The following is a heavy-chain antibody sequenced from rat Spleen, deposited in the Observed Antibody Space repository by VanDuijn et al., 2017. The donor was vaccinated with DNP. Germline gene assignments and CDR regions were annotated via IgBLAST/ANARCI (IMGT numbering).Heavy chain of an antibody. V-gene: IGHV5-25*01. J-gene: IGHJ2*01. CDR1: GFTFSDYY. CDR3: ARPDY. CDR2: ISYAGGIT. Sequence: EVQLVESGGDLVQPGRSLKLSCVASGFTFSDYYMAWVRQAPTKGLELVAYISYAGGITNYGDSVKGRFTISRDNAKNTLYLQMDSLRSEDTATYYCARPDYWGRGIMVTVSS.